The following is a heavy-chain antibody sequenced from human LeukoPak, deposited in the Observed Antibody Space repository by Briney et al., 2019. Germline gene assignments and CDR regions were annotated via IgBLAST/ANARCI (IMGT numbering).Heavy chain of an antibody. CDR1: GYTFTGNY. Sequence: ASVKVSCKASGYTFTGNYMYWVRQAPGQGLEWMGRIIPILGIANYAQKFQGRVTITADKSTSTAYMELSSLRSEDTAVYYCARGALVGAHFDYWGQGTLVTVSS. CDR3: ARGALVGAHFDY. J-gene: IGHJ4*02. CDR2: IIPILGIA. D-gene: IGHD2-8*02. V-gene: IGHV1-69*04.